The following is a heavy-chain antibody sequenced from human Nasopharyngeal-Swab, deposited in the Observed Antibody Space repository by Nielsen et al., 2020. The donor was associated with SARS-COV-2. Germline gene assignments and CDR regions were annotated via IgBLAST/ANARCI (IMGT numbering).Heavy chain of an antibody. J-gene: IGHJ4*02. CDR2: ISTYNGNT. V-gene: IGHV1-18*01. Sequence: ASVTVSCKTSGYTFISYGISWLRQAPGQGLEWMGWISTYNGNTNYAQKFQGRLTMTTDTSTSTAYMELRSLRSDDTAVYYCARDLGRSLVTYYFDYWGQGTQVTVSS. D-gene: IGHD2-21*02. CDR1: GYTFISYG. CDR3: ARDLGRSLVTYYFDY.